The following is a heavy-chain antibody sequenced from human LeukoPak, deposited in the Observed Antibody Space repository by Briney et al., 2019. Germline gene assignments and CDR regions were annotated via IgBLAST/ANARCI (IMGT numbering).Heavy chain of an antibody. Sequence: SCKASGFTFSSYAMHWVRQAPGKGLEWVAVISYDGSNKYYADSVKGRFTISRDNSKNTLYLQMNSLRAEDTAVYYCASEGYDFWSGYYLGDYWGQGTLVTVSS. D-gene: IGHD3-3*01. CDR2: ISYDGSNK. V-gene: IGHV3-30*04. CDR1: GFTFSSYA. J-gene: IGHJ4*02. CDR3: ASEGYDFWSGYYLGDY.